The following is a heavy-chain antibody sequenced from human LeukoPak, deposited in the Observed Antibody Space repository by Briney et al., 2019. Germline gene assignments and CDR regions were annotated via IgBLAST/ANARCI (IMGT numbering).Heavy chain of an antibody. Sequence: GGSLRLSCAASGFSFNTYGMHWVRQAPGKGLEWVTFMQYEGSEEYYADSVKGRFTISRDNSKNTLYLQMDSLRGEDTAVYYCAGKAAAYYFVYWGQGTLVTVSS. J-gene: IGHJ4*02. CDR2: MQYEGSEE. CDR3: AGKAAAYYFVY. D-gene: IGHD2-2*01. V-gene: IGHV3-30*02. CDR1: GFSFNTYG.